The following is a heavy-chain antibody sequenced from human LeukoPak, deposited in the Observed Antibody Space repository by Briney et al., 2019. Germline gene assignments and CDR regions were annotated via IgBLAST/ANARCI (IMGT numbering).Heavy chain of an antibody. CDR1: GYTFTRYY. V-gene: IGHV1-46*01. CDR2: INPSGGTT. J-gene: IGHJ3*02. CDR3: ARDFAAMVTNAFDI. D-gene: IGHD5-18*01. Sequence: ASVKVSCKASGYTFTRYYMHWVRQAPGQGLEWMGMINPSGGTTTYAQKFQGRVTMTRDTSTRTVYMELSSLRSEDTAMYYCARDFAAMVTNAFDIWGQGTMVTVSS.